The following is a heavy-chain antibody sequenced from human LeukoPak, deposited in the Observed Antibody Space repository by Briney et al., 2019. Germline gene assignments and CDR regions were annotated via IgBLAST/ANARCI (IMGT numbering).Heavy chain of an antibody. CDR1: GASISTYY. CDR3: ASCRGYSYGYYFNY. J-gene: IGHJ4*02. CDR2: IYYSGNT. Sequence: PSETLSLTCTVSGASISTYYWSWIRQPPGKGLEWIGYIYYSGNTNYNPSLKSRVTISIDTSKNQFSLRLNSVTAADTAVYYCASCRGYSYGYYFNYWGQGTLVTVSS. V-gene: IGHV4-59*01. D-gene: IGHD5-18*01.